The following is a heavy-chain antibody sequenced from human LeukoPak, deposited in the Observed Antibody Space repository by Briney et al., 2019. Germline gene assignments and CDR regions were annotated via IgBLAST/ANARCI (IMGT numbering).Heavy chain of an antibody. Sequence: ASVKVSCKASGYTFLGYYMHWVRQAPGQGLEWTGWIYPNSGGTNYAQKFQGRVTMTRDTSISTAYMELSRLRSDDTAVYYCARPRRYCSSTSCQDDDNYYYYGMDVWGQGTTVTVSS. J-gene: IGHJ6*02. D-gene: IGHD2-2*01. CDR2: IYPNSGGT. CDR1: GYTFLGYY. V-gene: IGHV1-2*02. CDR3: ARPRRYCSSTSCQDDDNYYYYGMDV.